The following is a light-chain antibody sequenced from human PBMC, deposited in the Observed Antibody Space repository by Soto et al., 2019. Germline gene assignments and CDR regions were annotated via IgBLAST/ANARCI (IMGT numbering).Light chain of an antibody. CDR1: QRVSSR. CDR3: QQYGSSPRT. J-gene: IGKJ1*01. Sequence: ILLTQSTGTLSLSPGERATLSCWASQRVSSRLAWYQHKPGQAPRLLISGASSRATGIPDRFTGSGSGTDFTLTISRLEPEDFAVYYCQQYGSSPRTFGQRTKVDI. V-gene: IGKV3-20*01. CDR2: GAS.